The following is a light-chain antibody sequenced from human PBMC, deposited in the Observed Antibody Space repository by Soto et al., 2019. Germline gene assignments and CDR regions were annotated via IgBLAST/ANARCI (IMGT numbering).Light chain of an antibody. V-gene: IGKV3-20*01. CDR1: QSISDT. CDR2: GAS. Sequence: EIVTTQSPTTPSVSPGGRGTLSYQASQSISDTLAWYQQKPGQAPRLLIYGASSRATGIPDRFSGGGSGTDFSLTISRLDPEDFAVYYCQQYSSSPITFGQGTRLEIK. CDR3: QQYSSSPIT. J-gene: IGKJ5*01.